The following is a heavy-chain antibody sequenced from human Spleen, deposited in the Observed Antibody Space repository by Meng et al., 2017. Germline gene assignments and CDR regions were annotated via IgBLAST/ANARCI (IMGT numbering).Heavy chain of an antibody. CDR1: GGTFSSYA. D-gene: IGHD3-22*01. Sequence: QVQRVQSGAEVKKPGSSVKVPCKASGGTFSSYAISWVRQAPGQGLEWMGGVIPIFGTANYAQKFQGRVTITADKSTSTAYMELSSLRSEDTAVYYCARRGTPYYYDSSGQYYFDYWGQGTLVTVSS. V-gene: IGHV1-69*06. J-gene: IGHJ4*02. CDR2: VIPIFGTA. CDR3: ARRGTPYYYDSSGQYYFDY.